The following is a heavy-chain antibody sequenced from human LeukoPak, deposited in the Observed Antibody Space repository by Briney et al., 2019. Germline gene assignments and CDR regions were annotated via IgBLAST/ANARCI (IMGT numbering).Heavy chain of an antibody. CDR1: GFTLSSYW. J-gene: IGHJ4*02. Sequence: PGGSLRLSCAASGFTLSSYWMSWVRQAPGKGLEWVGRIKSKTDGGTTDYAAPVKGRFTISRDDSKNTLYLQMNSLKTEDTAVYYCTTDPQLWLLFDYWGQGTLVTVSS. V-gene: IGHV3-15*01. CDR3: TTDPQLWLLFDY. CDR2: IKSKTDGGTT. D-gene: IGHD5-18*01.